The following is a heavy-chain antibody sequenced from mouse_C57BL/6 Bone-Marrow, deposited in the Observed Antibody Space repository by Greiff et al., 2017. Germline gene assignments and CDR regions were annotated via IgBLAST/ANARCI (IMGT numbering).Heavy chain of an antibody. D-gene: IGHD2-4*01. J-gene: IGHJ4*01. V-gene: IGHV5-9-1*02. CDR2: ISSGGDYI. Sequence: EVKLMESGEGLVKPGGSLKLSCAASGFTFSSYAMSWVRQTPEKRLAWVAYISSGGDYIYYADTVKGRFTISRDNARNTLYLQMSSLKSEDTAMYYCTSPGWDYEDAMDYWGQGTSVTVSS. CDR1: GFTFSSYA. CDR3: TSPGWDYEDAMDY.